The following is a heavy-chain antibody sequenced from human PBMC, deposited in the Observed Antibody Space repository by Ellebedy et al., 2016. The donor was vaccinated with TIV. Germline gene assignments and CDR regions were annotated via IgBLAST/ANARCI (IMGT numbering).Heavy chain of an antibody. J-gene: IGHJ4*02. CDR3: AKDESGGDLPRPFDH. Sequence: GGSLRLXXAASGFTFSIFGLHWVRQAPGKGLEWVAIISSDGTNKYYADSVRGRFTISRDNSKNTLYLQMDSLRPEDTAIYYCAKDESGGDLPRPFDHWGQGTLVTVSS. V-gene: IGHV3-30*18. CDR1: GFTFSIFG. D-gene: IGHD5-12*01. CDR2: ISSDGTNK.